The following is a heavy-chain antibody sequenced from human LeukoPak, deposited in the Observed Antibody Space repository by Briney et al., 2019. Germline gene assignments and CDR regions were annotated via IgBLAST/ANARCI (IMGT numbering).Heavy chain of an antibody. D-gene: IGHD3-10*01. CDR2: ISSSGSTV. J-gene: IGHJ4*02. V-gene: IGHV3-11*01. CDR3: ARDRSGGLVRLTDY. Sequence: GGSLRLSCAASGFTVSSNYMNWIRQAPGKGLELVSYISSSGSTVHYVDSVKGRFTISRDNAKNSLYLQMNSLRAEDTAVYYCARDRSGGLVRLTDYWGQGTLVTVSS. CDR1: GFTVSSNY.